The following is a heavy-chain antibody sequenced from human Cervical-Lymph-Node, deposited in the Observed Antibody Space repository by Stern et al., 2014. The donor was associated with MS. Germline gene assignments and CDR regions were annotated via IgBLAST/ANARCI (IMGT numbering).Heavy chain of an antibody. J-gene: IGHJ5*02. CDR3: AHRRGVYGFYP. CDR1: GFSLSASGVA. V-gene: IGHV2-5*02. D-gene: IGHD3-10*01. CDR2: IYWDDEK. Sequence: ITLKESGPTVVKPTQTLTLTCTFSGFSLSASGVAVGWIRQPPGKALEWLALIYWDDEKRYSPSLKTRLTITKDTSKNQVVLTLTNMDPVDTATYYCAHRRGVYGFYPWGQGTLVTVSS.